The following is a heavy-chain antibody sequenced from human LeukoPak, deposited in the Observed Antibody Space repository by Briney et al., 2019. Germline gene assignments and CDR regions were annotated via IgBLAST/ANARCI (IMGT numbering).Heavy chain of an antibody. J-gene: IGHJ3*02. CDR1: GGSISSYY. V-gene: IGHV4-59*01. CDR2: IYYSGST. CDR3: ARDGNRYHEAFDI. Sequence: PSETLSLTCTVSGGSISSYYWSWIRQPPGKGLEWIGYIYYSGSTNYNPSLKSRVTISVDTSKNQFSLKLSSVTAADTAVYYCARDGNRYHEAFDIWGQGTMVTVSS. D-gene: IGHD1-14*01.